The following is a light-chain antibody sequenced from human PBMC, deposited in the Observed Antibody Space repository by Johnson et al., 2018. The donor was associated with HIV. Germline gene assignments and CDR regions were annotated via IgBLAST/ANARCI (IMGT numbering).Light chain of an antibody. V-gene: IGLV1-51*01. Sequence: QSLLTQPPSVSAAPGQKVTISCSGNNSNIDNNYFSWYQQLPGTAPKLLIYDNHRRPLGIPDRFSGSKSGTSATLGITGLQTGDEADYYCGTCDISLIPVYVFGTPTNVSVL. CDR2: DNH. J-gene: IGLJ1*01. CDR1: NSNIDNNY. CDR3: GTCDISLIPVYV.